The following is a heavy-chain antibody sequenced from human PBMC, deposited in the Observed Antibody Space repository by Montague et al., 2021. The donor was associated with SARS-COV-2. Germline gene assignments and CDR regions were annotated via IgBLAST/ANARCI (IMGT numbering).Heavy chain of an antibody. CDR2: INHSGST. D-gene: IGHD2-2*01. CDR1: GGSFSGYY. CDR3: TREGYQVLWSDYYYGMDV. Sequence: SETLSLTCAVYGGSFSGYYWSWIRQPPGKGLEWIGEINHSGSTNYNPSLKSRVTISVGTSKNQFSLKLSSVTAADTAVYYCTREGYQVLWSDYYYGMDVWGQGTTVTVSS. J-gene: IGHJ6*02. V-gene: IGHV4-34*01.